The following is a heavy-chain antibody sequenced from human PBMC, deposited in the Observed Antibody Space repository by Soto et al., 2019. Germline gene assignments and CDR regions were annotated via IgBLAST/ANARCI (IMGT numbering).Heavy chain of an antibody. D-gene: IGHD2-15*01. CDR1: GYTFTSYY. V-gene: IGHV1-46*01. Sequence: VASVKVSCKASGYTFTSYYMHWVRQAPGQGLEWMGIINPSGGSTSYAQKFQGRVTMTRDTSTSTVYMELSSLRSEDTAVYYCARTLGYCSGGSCYSGAFDYWGQGTLVTVSS. CDR3: ARTLGYCSGGSCYSGAFDY. J-gene: IGHJ4*02. CDR2: INPSGGST.